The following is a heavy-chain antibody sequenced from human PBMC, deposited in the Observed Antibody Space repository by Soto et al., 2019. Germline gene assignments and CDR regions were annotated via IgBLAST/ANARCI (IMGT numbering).Heavy chain of an antibody. CDR1: GYTFTSYG. D-gene: IGHD6-19*01. J-gene: IGHJ4*02. Sequence: ASVKVSCKASGYTFTSYGISWVRQAPGQGLEWMGWISAYNGNTNYAQKLQDRVTMTTDTSTSTAYMELRNLRTDDTAVYYCARDQDSSGWYGTPPFDYWGQGTLVTVSS. V-gene: IGHV1-18*01. CDR3: ARDQDSSGWYGTPPFDY. CDR2: ISAYNGNT.